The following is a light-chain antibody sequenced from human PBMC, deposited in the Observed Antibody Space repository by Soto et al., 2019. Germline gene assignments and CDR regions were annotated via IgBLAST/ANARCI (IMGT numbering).Light chain of an antibody. CDR2: EVS. Sequence: QSVLSQPPSLSGSPGQSVTISCTGTSSDVGSYNRVSWYQQPPGTAPKLMIYEVSNWPSGVPDRFSGSKSGNTASLTISGLQAEDEADYYCSSYTSSSTVVFGGGTKLTVL. CDR1: SSDVGSYNR. V-gene: IGLV2-18*02. CDR3: SSYTSSSTVV. J-gene: IGLJ2*01.